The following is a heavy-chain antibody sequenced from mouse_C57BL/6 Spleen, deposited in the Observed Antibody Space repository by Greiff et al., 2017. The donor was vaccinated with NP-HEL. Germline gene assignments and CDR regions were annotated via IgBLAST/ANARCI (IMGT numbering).Heavy chain of an antibody. CDR2: IDPETGGT. Sequence: VQLQQPGAELVRPGASVTLSCKASGYTFTDYEMHWVKQTPVHGLEWIGAIDPETGGTAYNQKFKGKAILTADKSSSTAYMELRSLTSEDSAVYYCTRDYYGSIFDVWGTGTTVTVSS. J-gene: IGHJ1*03. CDR3: TRDYYGSIFDV. V-gene: IGHV1-15*01. CDR1: GYTFTDYE. D-gene: IGHD1-1*01.